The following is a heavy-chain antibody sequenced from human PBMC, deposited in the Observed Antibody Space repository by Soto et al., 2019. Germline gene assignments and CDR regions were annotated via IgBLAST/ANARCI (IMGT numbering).Heavy chain of an antibody. J-gene: IGHJ4*02. Sequence: QVQLVQSGAEVKKPGASVTVSCKASGYTFSRHGISWVRQAPGQGLEWMAWSGNTNYAQKFQGSLTLTTNPSTRTSYMELRSLRSDDTAVYYCARGADDFSSGYYYEYWGQGTLGTVSS. V-gene: IGHV1-18*04. CDR1: GYTFSRHG. CDR3: ARGADDFSSGYYYEY. D-gene: IGHD3-3*01. CDR2: SGNT.